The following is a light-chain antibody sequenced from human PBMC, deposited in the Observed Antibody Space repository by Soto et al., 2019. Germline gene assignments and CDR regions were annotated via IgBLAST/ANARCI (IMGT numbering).Light chain of an antibody. CDR1: SSNIGAGYD. CDR2: GNT. CDR3: QSYDSSLSGYV. V-gene: IGLV1-40*01. Sequence: QSVLTQPPSVSGAPGQRVTISCTGSSSNIGAGYDVSWYQQLPGTAPKFLIYGNTDRPSGVPDRFSGSKSGTSASLAITGLQAEDEADYYCQSYDSSLSGYVFVTGTKLTVL. J-gene: IGLJ1*01.